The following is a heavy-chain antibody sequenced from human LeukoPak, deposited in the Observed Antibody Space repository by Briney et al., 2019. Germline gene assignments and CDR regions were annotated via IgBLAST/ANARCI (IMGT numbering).Heavy chain of an antibody. CDR1: GFTFDDYA. CDR2: ISWNSGIR. D-gene: IGHD6-19*01. J-gene: IGHJ3*02. Sequence: GGSLRLSCAASGFTFDDYAMHWVRQAPGKGLEWVSGISWNSGIRGYADSVKGRFTISRDNAKNSLYLQMNSLRAEDTALYYCAKDNAVAGLRAFDIWGQGTMVTVSS. CDR3: AKDNAVAGLRAFDI. V-gene: IGHV3-9*01.